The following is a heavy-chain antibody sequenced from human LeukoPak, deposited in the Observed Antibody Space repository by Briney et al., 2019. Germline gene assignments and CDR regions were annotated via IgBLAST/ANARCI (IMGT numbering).Heavy chain of an antibody. CDR2: IYHTGST. CDR1: DASINTYY. V-gene: IGHV4-59*01. J-gene: IGHJ4*02. D-gene: IGHD5-24*01. Sequence: SETLSLTCTVSDASINTYYWNWIRQPPGKGLEWIGYIYHTGSTIYNPSLKSRVAISIDTSKNQFSLKLSSVIAADTAVYYCARGSRVGYIGYFDDWGQRTLVTVSS. CDR3: ARGSRVGYIGYFDD.